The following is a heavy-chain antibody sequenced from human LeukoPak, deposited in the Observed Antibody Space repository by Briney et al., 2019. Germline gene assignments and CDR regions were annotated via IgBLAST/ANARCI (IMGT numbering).Heavy chain of an antibody. CDR2: INPNSGGT. CDR3: ARDEVVVPAATYYYYYMDV. Sequence: ASVKVSCKASGYTFTGYYMHWVRQAPGQGLEWMGWINPNSGGTNYAQKFQGRVTMTRDTSISTAYMELSRLRSDDTAVYYCARDEVVVPAATYYYYYMDVWGKGTTVTVSS. CDR1: GYTFTGYY. D-gene: IGHD2-2*01. J-gene: IGHJ6*03. V-gene: IGHV1-2*02.